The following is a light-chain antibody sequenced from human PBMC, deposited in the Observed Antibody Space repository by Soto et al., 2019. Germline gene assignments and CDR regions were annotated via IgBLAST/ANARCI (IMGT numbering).Light chain of an antibody. CDR3: ATWDTSLSGFWV. J-gene: IGLJ3*02. CDR1: SSNIGSDY. Sequence: QSLLTQPPSVSAAPGQKVTISCSGTSSNIGSDYVSWYQKVPGTAPKLLIYENDKRPSGISDRFSGSKSGTSATLGITGLQTGDEGDYYCATWDTSLSGFWVFGGGTKLTVL. CDR2: END. V-gene: IGLV1-51*01.